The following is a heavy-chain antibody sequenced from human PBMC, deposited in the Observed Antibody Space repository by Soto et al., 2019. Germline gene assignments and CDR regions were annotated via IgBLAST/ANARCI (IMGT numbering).Heavy chain of an antibody. CDR1: GFTFSSYA. V-gene: IGHV1-46*01. CDR3: ARCAGICPY. D-gene: IGHD6-13*01. CDR2: INPSGGST. J-gene: IGHJ4*02. Sequence: GGSLRLSCAASGFTFSSYAMHWVRQAPGQGLEWMGIINPSGGSTSYAQKFQGRVTMTRDTSTSTVYMELSSLRSEDTAVYYCARCAGICPYWGQGTLVTVSS.